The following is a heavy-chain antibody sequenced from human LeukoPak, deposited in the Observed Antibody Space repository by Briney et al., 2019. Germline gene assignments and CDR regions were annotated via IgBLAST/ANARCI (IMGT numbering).Heavy chain of an antibody. Sequence: GESLKISCKVSGYSFTSYWIGWVRQMPGKGLEWMGIIFPRDSDTRYSPSSKGQVTISADKSISTAYLQWSSLKASDTAMYYCARRGSGDYFDYWGQGTLVTVSS. V-gene: IGHV5-51*01. CDR1: GYSFTSYW. J-gene: IGHJ4*02. CDR3: ARRGSGDYFDY. D-gene: IGHD2-15*01. CDR2: IFPRDSDT.